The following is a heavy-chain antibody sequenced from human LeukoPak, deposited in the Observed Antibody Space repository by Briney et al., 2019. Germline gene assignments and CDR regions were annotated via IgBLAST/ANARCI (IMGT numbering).Heavy chain of an antibody. Sequence: SVKVSCKASVGTFSSYAIRWVRQAPGQGLERMGGIILIFGTAHYAQKFQGRVTITTEESTSTAYIELRSLRSEDTAVYYCAREEYRSTSRKYYFDYWGQGTLVTVSS. CDR1: VGTFSSYA. CDR2: IILIFGTA. CDR3: AREEYRSTSRKYYFDY. V-gene: IGHV1-69*05. D-gene: IGHD2-2*01. J-gene: IGHJ4*02.